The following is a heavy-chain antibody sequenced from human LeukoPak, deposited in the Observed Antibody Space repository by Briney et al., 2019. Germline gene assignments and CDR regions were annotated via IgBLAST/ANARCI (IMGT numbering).Heavy chain of an antibody. CDR1: GFTFSDYA. V-gene: IGHV3-64D*08. CDR2: ISIDGGSK. D-gene: IGHD5-18*01. J-gene: IGHJ4*02. Sequence: GXLRLSCSXSGFTFSDYAMHWVRQAPGKGLECVSTISIDGGSKYYADSVKGRFTISRDNSKNTLSLQMSSLRVEDTAIYYCVKDQEYSYDYWGQGTLVTVSS. CDR3: VKDQEYSYDY.